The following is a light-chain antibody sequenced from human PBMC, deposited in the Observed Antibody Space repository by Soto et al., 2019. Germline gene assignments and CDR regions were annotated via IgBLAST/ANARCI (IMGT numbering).Light chain of an antibody. Sequence: ETVLTQSPATLSVSPGDTVTLSCRASQGANSNMAWYQQKPGQAPRLLIYDASTRATGIPARFGGSGSGAEFTLTISSLQYEDFAVYYCQQYNDWPPWTFGQGTKVE. CDR1: QGANSN. J-gene: IGKJ1*01. V-gene: IGKV3-15*01. CDR2: DAS. CDR3: QQYNDWPPWT.